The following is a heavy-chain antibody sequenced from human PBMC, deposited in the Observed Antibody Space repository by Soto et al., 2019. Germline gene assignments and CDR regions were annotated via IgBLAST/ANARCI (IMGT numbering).Heavy chain of an antibody. CDR2: ISYDGSNK. D-gene: IGHD3-10*01. CDR1: GFTFSSYA. V-gene: IGHV3-30-3*01. CDR3: ARDRGTMVRGVHYYYYYGMDV. J-gene: IGHJ6*02. Sequence: QVQLVESGGGVVQPGRSLRLSCAASGFTFSSYAMHWVRQAPGKGLEWVAVISYDGSNKYYADSVKGRFTISRDNSKNTLYLQMSSLRAEDTAVYYCARDRGTMVRGVHYYYYYGMDVWGQGTTVTVSS.